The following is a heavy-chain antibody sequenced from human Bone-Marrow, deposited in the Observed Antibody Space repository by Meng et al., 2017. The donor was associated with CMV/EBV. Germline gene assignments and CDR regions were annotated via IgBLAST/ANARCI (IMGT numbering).Heavy chain of an antibody. CDR3: TSPNPGIAAAEWDYYYYYGMDV. V-gene: IGHV3-73*01. J-gene: IGHJ6*02. Sequence: GESLKISCAASGFTFSGSAMHWVRQASGKGLEWVGRIRSKANSYATAYAASVKGRFTISRDDSKNTAYLQMNSLKTEDTAVYYCTSPNPGIAAAEWDYYYYYGMDVWGQGTTVTVSS. D-gene: IGHD6-13*01. CDR1: GFTFSGSA. CDR2: IRSKANSYAT.